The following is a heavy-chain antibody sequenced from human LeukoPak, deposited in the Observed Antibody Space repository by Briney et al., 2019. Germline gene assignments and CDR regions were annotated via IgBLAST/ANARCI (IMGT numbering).Heavy chain of an antibody. CDR3: AREPQPYGDYVSDGMDV. D-gene: IGHD4-17*01. V-gene: IGHV1-69*13. CDR2: IIPIFGTA. J-gene: IGHJ6*02. CDR1: GGTFSSYA. Sequence: SVKVSCKASGGTFSSYAISWVRQAPGRGLEWMGGIIPIFGTANYAQKFQGRVTITADESTSTAYMELSSLRSEDTAVYYCAREPQPYGDYVSDGMDVWGQGTTVTVSS.